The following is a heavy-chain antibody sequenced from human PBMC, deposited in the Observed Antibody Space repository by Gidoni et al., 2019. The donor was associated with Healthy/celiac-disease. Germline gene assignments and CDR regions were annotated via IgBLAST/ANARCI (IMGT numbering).Heavy chain of an antibody. CDR2: IWYDGSNK. CDR3: ARDSGDVVVVAATAFDY. CDR1: GFTFSSYG. J-gene: IGHJ4*02. V-gene: IGHV3-33*01. D-gene: IGHD2-15*01. Sequence: QVQLVESGGGVVQPGRSLRLSCAASGFTFSSYGMHWVRQAPGKGLEWVAVIWYDGSNKYYADSVKGRFTISRDNSKNTLYLQMNSLRAEDTAVYYCARDSGDVVVVAATAFDYWGQGTLVTVSS.